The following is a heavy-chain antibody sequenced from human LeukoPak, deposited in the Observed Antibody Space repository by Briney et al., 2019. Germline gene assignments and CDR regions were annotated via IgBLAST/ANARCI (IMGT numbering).Heavy chain of an antibody. J-gene: IGHJ4*02. D-gene: IGHD2-21*02. CDR3: AKEGAYCGGDCYSYFDY. V-gene: IGHV3-23*01. CDR1: GFTFSNSA. Sequence: GGSLRLSCAASGFTFSNSAMNWVRQAPGKGLEWVSVISGSGGSTYYADSVKGRFTVSRDKSKNTLYLQMNSLRLEDTAVYYRAKEGAYCGGDCYSYFDYWGQGTLVTVSS. CDR2: ISGSGGST.